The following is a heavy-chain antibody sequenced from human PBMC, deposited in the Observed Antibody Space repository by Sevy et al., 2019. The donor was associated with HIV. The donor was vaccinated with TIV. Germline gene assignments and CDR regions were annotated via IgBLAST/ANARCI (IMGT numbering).Heavy chain of an antibody. J-gene: IGHJ4*02. D-gene: IGHD3-10*01. CDR3: ARGSRHYYGSGGYSDFDY. V-gene: IGHV1-8*01. CDR1: GYTFTSYD. Sequence: ASVKVSCKASGYTFTSYDINWVRQATGQGLEWMGWMNPNSGNTGYAQKFQGRVTMTRNTSISTAYMELSSLRSEDTAVYYCARGSRHYYGSGGYSDFDYWGQGTLVTVSS. CDR2: MNPNSGNT.